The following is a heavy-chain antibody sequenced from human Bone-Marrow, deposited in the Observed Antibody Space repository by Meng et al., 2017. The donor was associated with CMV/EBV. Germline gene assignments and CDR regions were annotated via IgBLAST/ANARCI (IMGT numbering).Heavy chain of an antibody. Sequence: SETLSLTCTVSGGSISSSSYYWGWIRQPPGKGLEWIGSIYYSGSTYYNPSLKSRVTISVDTSKNQFSLKLSSVTAADTAVYYCARGVRIAAAGTRGRFDPWGQGPLVTVSS. CDR2: IYYSGST. CDR3: ARGVRIAAAGTRGRFDP. V-gene: IGHV4-39*07. J-gene: IGHJ5*02. CDR1: GGSISSSSYY. D-gene: IGHD6-13*01.